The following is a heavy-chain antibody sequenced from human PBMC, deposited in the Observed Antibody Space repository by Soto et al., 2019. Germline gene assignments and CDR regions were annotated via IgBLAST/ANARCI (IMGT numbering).Heavy chain of an antibody. CDR1: GGSISSYY. D-gene: IGHD3-16*02. CDR3: ARSLRQYYYYYYMDV. Sequence: QVQLQESGPGLVKPSETLSLTCTVSGGSISSYYWSWIRQPPGKGLEWIGYIYYSGSTNYNPSLKSRVTISVDTSKNQFSLKLSSVTAADTAVYYSARSLRQYYYYYYMDVWGKGTTVTVSS. V-gene: IGHV4-59*01. CDR2: IYYSGST. J-gene: IGHJ6*03.